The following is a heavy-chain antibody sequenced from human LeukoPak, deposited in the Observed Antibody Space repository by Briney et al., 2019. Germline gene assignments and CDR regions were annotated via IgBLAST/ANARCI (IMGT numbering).Heavy chain of an antibody. CDR3: ARLIVATIQCFGPSSCYGNNWFDP. CDR2: IYYSGST. D-gene: IGHD5-12*01. J-gene: IGHJ5*02. V-gene: IGHV4-59*01. Sequence: PSETLSLTCTVSGGSISSYYWSWIRQPPGKGLAWIGYIYYSGSTNYNPSSKSRVTISVDTSKNQFSLKLSSVTAADTAVYYCARLIVATIQCFGPSSCYGNNWFDPWGQGTLVTVSS. CDR1: GGSISSYY.